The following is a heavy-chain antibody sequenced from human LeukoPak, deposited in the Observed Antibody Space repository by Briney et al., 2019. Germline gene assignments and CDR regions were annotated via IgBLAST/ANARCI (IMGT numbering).Heavy chain of an antibody. V-gene: IGHV3-23*01. CDR1: GFTFSSYA. CDR2: ISGSGGST. Sequence: PGGSLRLSCAASGFTFSSYAMSWVRQAPGKGLEWVSGISGSGGSTYYADSVKGRFTISRDNSKNTLYLQINSLRAEDTAVYYCAKGRPRIDCSSTSCPPVYYYYYMDVWGKGTTVTVSS. D-gene: IGHD2-2*01. CDR3: AKGRPRIDCSSTSCPPVYYYYYMDV. J-gene: IGHJ6*03.